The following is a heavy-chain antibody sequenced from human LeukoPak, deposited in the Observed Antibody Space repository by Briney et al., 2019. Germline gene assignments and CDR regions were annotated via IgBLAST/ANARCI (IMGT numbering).Heavy chain of an antibody. CDR1: GFTFSSYA. J-gene: IGHJ6*03. V-gene: IGHV3-30-3*01. CDR2: ISYDGSNK. D-gene: IGHD3-3*01. Sequence: GGSLRLSCAASGFTFSSYAMHWVRQAPGKGLEWVAVISYDGSNKYYADSVKGRFTISRDNSKNTLYLQMNSLRAEDTAVYYCARVGGFWSGTYYYYYMDVWGKGTTVTVSS. CDR3: ARVGGFWSGTYYYYYMDV.